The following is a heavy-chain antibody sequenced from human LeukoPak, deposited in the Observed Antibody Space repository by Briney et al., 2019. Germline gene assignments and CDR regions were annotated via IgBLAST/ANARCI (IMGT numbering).Heavy chain of an antibody. Sequence: ASVKVSCKASGYTFTGYYMHWVRQAPGQEREWMGRINPNSGGTKYAQKFQGRVTMTRDTSISTAYMELSRLRSDDTAVYYCARASTPHDFWSGYATYYYYYMDVWGKGTTVTVSS. V-gene: IGHV1-2*06. CDR1: GYTFTGYY. D-gene: IGHD3-3*01. CDR2: INPNSGGT. J-gene: IGHJ6*03. CDR3: ARASTPHDFWSGYATYYYYYMDV.